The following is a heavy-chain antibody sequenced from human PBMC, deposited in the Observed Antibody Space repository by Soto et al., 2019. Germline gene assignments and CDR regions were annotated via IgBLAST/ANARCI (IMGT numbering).Heavy chain of an antibody. CDR1: GFTFNRFG. J-gene: IGHJ6*02. Sequence: PGGSLRLSCAASGFTFNRFGMHWVRQAPGRGLEWVAVISNDGRNKHYADSVKGRFTVSRDNSKTTLYLQMNSLRPEDTAVYYCAKVVYNYDNSGHSWRAGYDYNGMEVWGHGTTVTVSS. D-gene: IGHD3-22*01. CDR2: ISNDGRNK. V-gene: IGHV3-30*18. CDR3: AKVVYNYDNSGHSWRAGYDYNGMEV.